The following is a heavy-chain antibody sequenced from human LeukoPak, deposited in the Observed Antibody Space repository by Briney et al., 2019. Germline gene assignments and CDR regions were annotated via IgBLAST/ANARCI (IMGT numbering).Heavy chain of an antibody. CDR3: ARREFYDTSGYLFDY. CDR1: GFIFSRYE. CDR2: IGTSGSIT. Sequence: GGSLRLSCVASGFIFSRYEMNWVRQAPGKGLEWLSYIGTSGSITSYADSVKGRFTISRDNAKNSLYLQMNSLRAEDTAVYYCARREFYDTSGYLFDYWGQGTLVTVSS. J-gene: IGHJ4*02. D-gene: IGHD3-22*01. V-gene: IGHV3-48*03.